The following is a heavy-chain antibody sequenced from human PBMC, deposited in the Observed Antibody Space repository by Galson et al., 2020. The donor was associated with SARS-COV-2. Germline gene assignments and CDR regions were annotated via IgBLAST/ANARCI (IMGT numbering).Heavy chain of an antibody. V-gene: IGHV3-30-3*01. J-gene: IGHJ4*02. Sequence: TGGSLRLSCAASGFTFSSYAMHWVRQAPGKGLEWVAVISYDGSNKYYADSVKGRFTISRDNSKNTLYLQMNSLRAEDTAVYYCARAPIGVVTLSGVDYWGQGTLVTVSS. CDR1: GFTFSSYA. D-gene: IGHD3-3*01. CDR2: ISYDGSNK. CDR3: ARAPIGVVTLSGVDY.